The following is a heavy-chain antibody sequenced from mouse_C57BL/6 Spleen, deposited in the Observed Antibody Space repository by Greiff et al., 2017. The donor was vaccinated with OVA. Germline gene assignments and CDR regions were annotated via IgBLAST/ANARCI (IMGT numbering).Heavy chain of an antibody. J-gene: IGHJ2*01. CDR2: IRLKSDNYAT. V-gene: IGHV6-3*01. CDR3: TGAWDLDY. Sequence: EVKLVESGGGLVQPGGSMKLSCVASGFTFSNYWMNWVRQSPEKGLEWVAQIRLKSDNYATHYAESVKGRFTISRDDSKSSVYLQMNNLRAEDTGIYYCTGAWDLDYWGQGTTLTVSS. D-gene: IGHD4-1*01. CDR1: GFTFSNYW.